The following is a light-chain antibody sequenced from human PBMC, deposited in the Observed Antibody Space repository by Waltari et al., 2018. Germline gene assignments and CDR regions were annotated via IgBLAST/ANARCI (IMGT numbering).Light chain of an antibody. J-gene: IGLJ2*01. CDR3: SSYTSSTVV. CDR2: DVS. CDR1: SSAVGGYNY. V-gene: IGLV2-14*03. Sequence: QSALTQPASVSGSPGQSITLSCTGISSAVGGYNYVSWYQHHPGKAPKLMIYDVSNRPSGVSNRFSGSKSGNTASLTISGLQAEDEADYYCSSYTSSTVVFGGGTKLTVL.